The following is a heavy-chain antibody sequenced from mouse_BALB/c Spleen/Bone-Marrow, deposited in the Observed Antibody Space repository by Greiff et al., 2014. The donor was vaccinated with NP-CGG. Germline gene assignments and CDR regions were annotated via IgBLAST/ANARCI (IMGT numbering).Heavy chain of an antibody. CDR3: NRGPRQLGLTF. CDR2: IDPANGNT. CDR1: GSNIKDTY. V-gene: IGHV14-3*02. Sequence: EVNLVESGAELVKPGASVKLSCTASGSNIKDTYMHWVKQRPEQGLEWIGEIDPANGNTKYDPKFQGKATITADTSSNTAYLQLSSLTFEDIAVYYCNRGPRQLGLTFWGQGTLVTVSA. D-gene: IGHD3-2*01. J-gene: IGHJ3*01.